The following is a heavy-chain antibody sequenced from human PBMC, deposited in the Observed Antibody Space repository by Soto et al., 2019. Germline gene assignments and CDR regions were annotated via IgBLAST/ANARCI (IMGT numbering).Heavy chain of an antibody. CDR3: ATAGEVGATYYFDY. J-gene: IGHJ4*02. Sequence: ASVKVSCKVSGYTLTELSMHWVRQAPGKGLEWMGGFDPEDGETIYAQKFQGRVTMTEDTSTDTAYMELSCLRSEDTAVYYCATAGEVGATYYFDYWGQGTLVTVSS. D-gene: IGHD1-26*01. V-gene: IGHV1-24*01. CDR2: FDPEDGET. CDR1: GYTLTELS.